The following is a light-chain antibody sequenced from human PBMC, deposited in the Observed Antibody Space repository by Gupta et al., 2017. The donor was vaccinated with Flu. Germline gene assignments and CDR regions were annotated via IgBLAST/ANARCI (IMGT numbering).Light chain of an antibody. Sequence: QSVLTQPPSVSGAPGQRVTISCTGSSPNIGAGYDVPWYQQLPGTAPKLLIYGNSNRPSGVPDRFSGSKSGTSASLAITGLQAEDEADYYCQSYDSSLSGVRVFGTGTKVTVL. CDR3: QSYDSSLSGVRV. V-gene: IGLV1-40*01. CDR1: SPNIGAGYD. CDR2: GNS. J-gene: IGLJ1*01.